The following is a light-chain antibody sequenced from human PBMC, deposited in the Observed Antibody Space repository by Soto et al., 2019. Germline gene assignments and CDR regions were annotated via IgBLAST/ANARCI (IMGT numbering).Light chain of an antibody. CDR1: QGIRND. CDR2: GTS. CDR3: LQDYNYPWT. Sequence: AIQMTQSPSSLSASIGDRVPITCRASQGIRNDLAWVQQKPGRAPKLLIYGTSTLQSGVPSRFSGSGSGTDFTLTISSLRPEDFATYYCLQDYNYPWTFGQGTKVEIK. J-gene: IGKJ1*01. V-gene: IGKV1-6*02.